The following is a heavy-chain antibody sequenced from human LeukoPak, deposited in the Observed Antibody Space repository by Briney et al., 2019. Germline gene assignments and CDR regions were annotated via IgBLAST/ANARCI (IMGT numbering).Heavy chain of an antibody. CDR1: GFTFSSYW. V-gene: IGHV3-7*01. Sequence: TGGSLRLSCAASGFTFSSYWMSWVRQAPGKGLEWVANIKQDGSEKYYVGSVKGRFTISRDNAKTSLYLQMNNLGAEDTAVYYCATDPASYCTSSTCDFDYWGQGTLVTVSS. CDR2: IKQDGSEK. D-gene: IGHD2-8*01. CDR3: ATDPASYCTSSTCDFDY. J-gene: IGHJ4*02.